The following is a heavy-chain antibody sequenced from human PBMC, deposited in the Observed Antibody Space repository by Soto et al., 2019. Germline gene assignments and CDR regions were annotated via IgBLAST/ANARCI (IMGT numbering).Heavy chain of an antibody. V-gene: IGHV4-4*02. Sequence: PSETLSLTCAVSGGSIDNNNYWSWVRQSPGKGLEWIGEIYQSGSTSYSPSLKSRVIISLDKSKNEFSLRLNSVTAADTAVYYCARSVFPWGQGTLVTVSS. CDR1: GGSIDNNNY. CDR3: ARSVFP. J-gene: IGHJ5*02. CDR2: IYQSGST.